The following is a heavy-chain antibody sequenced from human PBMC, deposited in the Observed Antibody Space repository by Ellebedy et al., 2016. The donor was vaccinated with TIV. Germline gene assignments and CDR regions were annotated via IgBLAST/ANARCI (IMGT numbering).Heavy chain of an antibody. Sequence: GGSLRLSCAASGSTFSDYYMTWIRQAPGKGLEWVSYISSSGSPMYYADSVKGRFTISRDNAKNSLYLQMNSLRAEDTAGYYCARDARFIDHQHNWFDPWGQGTLVTVSS. J-gene: IGHJ5*02. CDR1: GSTFSDYY. D-gene: IGHD1-26*01. CDR2: ISSSGSPM. V-gene: IGHV3-11*01. CDR3: ARDARFIDHQHNWFDP.